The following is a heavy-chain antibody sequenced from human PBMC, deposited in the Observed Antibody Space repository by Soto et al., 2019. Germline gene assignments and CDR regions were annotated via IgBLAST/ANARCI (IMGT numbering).Heavy chain of an antibody. V-gene: IGHV4-31*03. CDR3: ARDRLRPILGSSRDSSSWALDY. CDR1: GGSISSGGYY. Sequence: SETLSLTCTVSGGSISSGGYYWMWIRHHPGKGLEWIGYIYYSGSTYYNPSLKSRVTISVDTSKNQFSLKLSSVTAADTAVYYCARDRLRPILGSSRDSSSWALDYWGQGTLVTVSS. D-gene: IGHD6-13*01. J-gene: IGHJ4*02. CDR2: IYYSGST.